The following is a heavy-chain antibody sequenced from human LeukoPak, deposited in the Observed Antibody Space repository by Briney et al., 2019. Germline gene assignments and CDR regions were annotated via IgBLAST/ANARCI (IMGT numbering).Heavy chain of an antibody. CDR2: IKQDGSEK. CDR3: ARSAVTTMFFSYYYYYMDV. D-gene: IGHD4-17*01. Sequence: GGSLRLSCAASGFTFSSYWMSWVRQAPGKGLEWVANIKQDGSEKYYVDSVKGRFTISRDNAKNSLYLQMNSLRAEDTAVYYCARSAVTTMFFSYYYYYMDVWGKGTTVTVSS. CDR1: GFTFSSYW. J-gene: IGHJ6*03. V-gene: IGHV3-7*01.